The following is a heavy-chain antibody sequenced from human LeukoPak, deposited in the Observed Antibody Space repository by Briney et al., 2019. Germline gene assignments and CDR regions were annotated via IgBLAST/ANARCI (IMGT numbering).Heavy chain of an antibody. CDR2: IIPIFGTA. CDR3: ARGGAAAAGWLDYYYYMDV. V-gene: IGHV1-69*05. CDR1: GYTFTDYY. D-gene: IGHD6-13*01. J-gene: IGHJ6*03. Sequence: GATVKISCKASGYTFTDYYMHWVRQAPGQGLEWMGGIIPIFGTANYAQKFQGRVTITTDESTSTAYMELSSLRSEDTAVYYCARGGAAAAGWLDYYYYMDVWGKGTTVTVSS.